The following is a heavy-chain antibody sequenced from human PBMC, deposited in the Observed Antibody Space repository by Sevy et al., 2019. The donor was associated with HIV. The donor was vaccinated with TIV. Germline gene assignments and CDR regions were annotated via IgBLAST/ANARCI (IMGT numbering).Heavy chain of an antibody. D-gene: IGHD3-22*01. CDR1: GITLTPYW. Sequence: GGSLRLSCAASGITLTPYWMHWVRQVPGKGLVWVSRIHSDGSSTSYAESVKGRFTISRDNGKNTLYLQMKSLRVEDTAVYFCSRGLYYYDMRGHQEPGDYWGQGVLVTVSS. J-gene: IGHJ4*02. CDR3: SRGLYYYDMRGHQEPGDY. V-gene: IGHV3-74*01. CDR2: IHSDGSST.